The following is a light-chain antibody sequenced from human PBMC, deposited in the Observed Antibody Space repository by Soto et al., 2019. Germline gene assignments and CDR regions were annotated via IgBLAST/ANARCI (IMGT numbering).Light chain of an antibody. V-gene: IGKV3-20*01. CDR1: QSVSSNY. Sequence: EIVLTQSPGTLSLSPGERATLSCRASQSVSSNYLAWYQQKPGQTPRLLIYGASSRATGLPDRFSGSGSGTDFSLTISRLEPEDFEVYYCHQYGGSPRVTFGGGTKVAIK. J-gene: IGKJ4*01. CDR3: HQYGGSPRVT. CDR2: GAS.